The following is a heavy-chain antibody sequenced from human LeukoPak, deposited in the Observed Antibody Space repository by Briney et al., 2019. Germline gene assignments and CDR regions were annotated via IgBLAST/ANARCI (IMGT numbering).Heavy chain of an antibody. CDR3: AKEDFGGGAFDI. D-gene: IGHD3-3*01. Sequence: GGSLRLSCAASGFTVSTKGMHWVRQAPGKGLEWVAVIWNDGSNKYSAASVDGRFTNSRDNSKNTLYLQMNSLRAEDTAVYYCAKEDFGGGAFDIWGQGTMVTVSS. CDR2: IWNDGSNK. V-gene: IGHV3-33*06. CDR1: GFTVSTKG. J-gene: IGHJ3*02.